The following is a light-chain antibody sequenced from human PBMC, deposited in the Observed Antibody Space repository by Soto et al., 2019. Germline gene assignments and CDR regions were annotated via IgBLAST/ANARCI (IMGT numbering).Light chain of an antibody. V-gene: IGKV3-20*01. J-gene: IGKJ1*01. CDR2: GAS. CDR3: QQYDSSPRT. Sequence: IVLTQSPGTLSLSPWERATLSCRASQRVGSDYLAWYQQKPGQAPRLLIHGASSRATGIPDRFSGSGSGTDFTLTISRLEPEDFAVYYCQQYDSSPRTFGQGTKVDIK. CDR1: QRVGSDY.